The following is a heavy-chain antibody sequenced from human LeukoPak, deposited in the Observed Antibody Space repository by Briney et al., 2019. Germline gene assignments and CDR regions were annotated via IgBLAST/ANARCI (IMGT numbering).Heavy chain of an antibody. D-gene: IGHD2-2*01. CDR2: INWNGGST. CDR3: ARVWGGYCSSTSCYGAFDI. Sequence: GGYLRLSCAASGSTFDDYGMSWVRQAPGKGLEWVSAINWNGGSTGYADSVKGRFTISRDNAKNSLYLQMNSLRAEDTALYYCARVWGGYCSSTSCYGAFDIWGQGTMVTVSS. J-gene: IGHJ3*02. CDR1: GSTFDDYG. V-gene: IGHV3-20*04.